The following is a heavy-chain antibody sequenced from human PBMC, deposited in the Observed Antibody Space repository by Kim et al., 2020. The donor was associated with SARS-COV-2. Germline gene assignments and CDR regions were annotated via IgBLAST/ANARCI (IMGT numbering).Heavy chain of an antibody. Sequence: GGSLRLSCAASGFTFSSYWMHWVRQAPGKGLVWVSRINSDGSSTSYADSVKGRFTISRDNAKNTLYLQMNSLRAEDTAVYYCARENRQLVLYNWFDPWGQGTLVTVSS. CDR1: GFTFSSYW. D-gene: IGHD6-6*01. CDR2: INSDGSST. V-gene: IGHV3-74*01. CDR3: ARENRQLVLYNWFDP. J-gene: IGHJ5*02.